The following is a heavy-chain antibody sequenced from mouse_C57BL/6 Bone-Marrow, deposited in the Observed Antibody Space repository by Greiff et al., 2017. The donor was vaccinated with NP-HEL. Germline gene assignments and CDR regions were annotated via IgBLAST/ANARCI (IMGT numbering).Heavy chain of an antibody. CDR3: ARAFSWFAY. J-gene: IGHJ3*01. CDR1: GYTFTSYG. Sequence: QVQLKESGAELARPGASVKLSCKASGYTFTSYGISWVQQTTGQGLEWICEIYPRSGNTYYNETFTGKATLTADKSSSTAYMELRSLTSEDSAVYFCARAFSWFAYWGQGTLVTVSA. V-gene: IGHV1-81*01. CDR2: IYPRSGNT.